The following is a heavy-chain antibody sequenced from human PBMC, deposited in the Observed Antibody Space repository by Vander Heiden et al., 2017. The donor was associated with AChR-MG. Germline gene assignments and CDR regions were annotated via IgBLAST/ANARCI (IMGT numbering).Heavy chain of an antibody. Sequence: QVQLQESGPGLVKPSGTLSLTCAVSGGSISSSNWWSWVRQPPGKGLEWIGEIYHSGSTNYNPSLKSRVTISVDKSKNQFSRKLSSVTAADTAVYYCARGGVLYGSGSYYPYYYYGMDVWGQGTTVTVSS. CDR2: IYHSGST. CDR1: GGSISSSNW. D-gene: IGHD3-10*01. J-gene: IGHJ6*02. CDR3: ARGGVLYGSGSYYPYYYYGMDV. V-gene: IGHV4-4*02.